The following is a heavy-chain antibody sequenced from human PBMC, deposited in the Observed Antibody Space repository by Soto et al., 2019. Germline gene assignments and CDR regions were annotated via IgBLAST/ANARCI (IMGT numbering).Heavy chain of an antibody. Sequence: QVQLVESGGGVVQPGRSLRLSCAASGFTFSSYGMHWVRQAPGKGLEWVAVIWYDGSNKYYADSVKGRFTISRDNSKNTLYLQMNSLRAEDTAVYYCERAYYYDSSGYSNFDYWGQGTLVTVSS. CDR2: IWYDGSNK. CDR1: GFTFSSYG. D-gene: IGHD3-22*01. J-gene: IGHJ4*02. V-gene: IGHV3-33*01. CDR3: ERAYYYDSSGYSNFDY.